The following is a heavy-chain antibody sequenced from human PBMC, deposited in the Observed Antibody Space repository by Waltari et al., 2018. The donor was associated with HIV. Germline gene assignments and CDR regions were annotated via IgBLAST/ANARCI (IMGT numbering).Heavy chain of an antibody. CDR2: ISYSSGHI. Sequence: EVQLVESGGGLVKPGGSLRLSCAASGFTFSSSTMNWLRQAPGKGLEWLSSISYSSGHIYYADSVKGRFTISRDNAKNSLYLHMSSVRAEDTAVYYCARWGGYGRSTVATPLDYWGQGTLVTVSS. CDR1: GFTFSSST. D-gene: IGHD3-10*01. J-gene: IGHJ4*02. V-gene: IGHV3-21*02. CDR3: ARWGGYGRSTVATPLDY.